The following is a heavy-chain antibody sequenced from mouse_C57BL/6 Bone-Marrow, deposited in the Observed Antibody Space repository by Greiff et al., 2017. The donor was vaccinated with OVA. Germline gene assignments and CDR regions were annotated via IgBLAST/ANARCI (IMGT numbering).Heavy chain of an antibody. CDR2: ISSGGSYT. V-gene: IGHV5-6*01. Sequence: EVQRVESGGDLVKPGGSLKLSCAASGFTFSSYGMSWVRQTPDKRLEWVATISSGGSYTYYPDSVKGRFTISRDNAKNTLYLQMSSLKSEDTAMYYCARQFYYGSSYGFAYWGQGTLVTVSA. CDR3: ARQFYYGSSYGFAY. J-gene: IGHJ3*01. CDR1: GFTFSSYG. D-gene: IGHD1-1*01.